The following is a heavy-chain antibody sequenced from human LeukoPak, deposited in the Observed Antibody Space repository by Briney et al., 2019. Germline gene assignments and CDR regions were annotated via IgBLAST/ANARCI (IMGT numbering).Heavy chain of an antibody. CDR1: GYAITELP. D-gene: IGHD5-18*01. CDR2: FDPEDGYT. V-gene: IGHV1-24*01. J-gene: IGHJ4*02. Sequence: ASVKVSCKVSGYAITELPMHWVRQFPGKGLEWMGGFDPEDGYTMYAQKFQGRISMTEDTSTNTAYLDVGSLRSEDTAVYYCARSWIQLWRSDLDYWGQGTLVTVSS. CDR3: ARSWIQLWRSDLDY.